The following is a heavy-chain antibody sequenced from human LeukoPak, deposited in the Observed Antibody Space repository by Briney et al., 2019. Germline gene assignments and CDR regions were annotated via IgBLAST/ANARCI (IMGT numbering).Heavy chain of an antibody. CDR2: ISYDGSNK. Sequence: SCKASGYTFTAYYMHWVRQAPGKGLEWVAVISYDGSNKYYADSVKGRFTISRDNSKNTLYLQMNSLRAEDTAVYYCARARASYYYDSSGYYFDAFDIWGQGTMVTVSS. J-gene: IGHJ3*02. CDR1: GYTFTAYY. D-gene: IGHD3-22*01. CDR3: ARARASYYYDSSGYYFDAFDI. V-gene: IGHV3-30-3*01.